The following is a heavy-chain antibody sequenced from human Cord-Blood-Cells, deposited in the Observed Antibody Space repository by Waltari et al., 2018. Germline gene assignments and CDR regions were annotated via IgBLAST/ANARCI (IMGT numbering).Heavy chain of an antibody. J-gene: IGHJ4*02. CDR3: ASVGATDY. CDR2: NRNKANSYTT. V-gene: IGHV3-72*01. Sequence: EVQLVESGGGLVQPGGSLRLSCAASGFTFSDHYMDWVRQAPGKGLGWVGRNRNKANSYTTEYATSVKGRFTISRDDSKNSLYLQMNSLKTEDTAVYYCASVGATDYWGQGTLVTVSS. D-gene: IGHD1-26*01. CDR1: GFTFSDHY.